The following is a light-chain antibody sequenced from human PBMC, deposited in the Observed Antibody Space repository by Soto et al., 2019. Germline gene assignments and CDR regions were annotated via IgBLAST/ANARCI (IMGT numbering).Light chain of an antibody. CDR1: SRDVGNYNY. Sequence: QSVLTQPRSVSASPGQSVTISCTGTSRDVGNYNYVSWYQQHPGKAPKLMIYDVTRRPSGVPDRFSGSKSGSTASLTISGLQAEDEADYYCCSYAGSYTRVFGGGTKLTVL. V-gene: IGLV2-11*01. CDR2: DVT. CDR3: CSYAGSYTRV. J-gene: IGLJ3*02.